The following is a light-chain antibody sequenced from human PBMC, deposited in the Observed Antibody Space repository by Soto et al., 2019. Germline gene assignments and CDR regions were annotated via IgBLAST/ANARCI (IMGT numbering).Light chain of an antibody. V-gene: IGKV3-15*01. Sequence: EIVMTQSPATLSVSPGERATLSCRASQSVSSNLAWYQQKPGQAPRLLIYGASTRATGIPARFSGSGSGTEFTLTITSLQSNDFVVDYYQQYNNWHSWTFGQGTKVLIK. CDR2: GAS. J-gene: IGKJ1*01. CDR1: QSVSSN. CDR3: QQYNNWHSWT.